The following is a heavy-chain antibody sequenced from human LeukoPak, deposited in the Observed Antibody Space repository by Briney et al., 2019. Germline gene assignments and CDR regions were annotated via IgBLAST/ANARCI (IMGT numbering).Heavy chain of an antibody. D-gene: IGHD3-10*01. Sequence: GGSLRLSCAASGFTFSSYAMHWVRQAPGKGLEWVAVISYDGSNKYYADSVKGRFTISRDNSKNTLYLQMNSLRAEDTAVYYCAKGRSDYFGSGYYYGMDVWGQGTTVTVSS. CDR2: ISYDGSNK. CDR3: AKGRSDYFGSGYYYGMDV. CDR1: GFTFSSYA. V-gene: IGHV3-30-3*01. J-gene: IGHJ6*02.